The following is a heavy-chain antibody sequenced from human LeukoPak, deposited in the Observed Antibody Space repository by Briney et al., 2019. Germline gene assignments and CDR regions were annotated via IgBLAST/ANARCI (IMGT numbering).Heavy chain of an antibody. D-gene: IGHD3-10*02. V-gene: IGHV3-48*03. CDR2: ISSSGSTI. J-gene: IGHJ6*04. Sequence: GGSLRLSCAASGFTFSSYEMNWVRQAPGKVLEWVSYISSSGSTIYYADSVKGRFTISRDNAKNSLYLQMNSLRADDTAVYYCAELGITMIGGVWGKGTTVTISS. CDR3: AELGITMIGGV. CDR1: GFTFSSYE.